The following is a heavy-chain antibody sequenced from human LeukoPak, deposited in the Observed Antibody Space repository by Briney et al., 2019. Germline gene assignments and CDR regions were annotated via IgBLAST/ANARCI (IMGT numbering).Heavy chain of an antibody. CDR3: ARVRRIAAALYYYYGMDV. CDR2: IIPILGIA. Sequence: EASVKVSCKASGGTFSSYAISWVRQAPGQGLEWMGRIIPILGIANYAQKFQGRVTITADKSTSTAYMELSSLGSEDTAVYYCARVRRIAAALYYYYGMDVWGQGTTVTVSS. V-gene: IGHV1-69*04. CDR1: GGTFSSYA. D-gene: IGHD6-13*01. J-gene: IGHJ6*02.